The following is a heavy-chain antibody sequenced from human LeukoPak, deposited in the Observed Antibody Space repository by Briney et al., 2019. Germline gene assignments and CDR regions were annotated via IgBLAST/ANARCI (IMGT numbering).Heavy chain of an antibody. D-gene: IGHD2-15*01. Sequence: SETLSPTCAVYGGSFSGYYWSWIRQPPGKGLEWIGEINHSGSTNYNPSLKSRVTISVDTSKNQFSLKLSSVTAADTAVYYCARAHSYCSGSSCPMPYFDYWGQGTLVTVSS. CDR2: INHSGST. J-gene: IGHJ4*02. CDR1: GGSFSGYY. V-gene: IGHV4-34*01. CDR3: ARAHSYCSGSSCPMPYFDY.